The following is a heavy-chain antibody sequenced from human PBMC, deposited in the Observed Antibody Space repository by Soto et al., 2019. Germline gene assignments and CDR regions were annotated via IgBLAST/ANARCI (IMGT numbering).Heavy chain of an antibody. CDR1: GYTFTSYY. CDR3: TRAVMTYYYDTSAFDY. V-gene: IGHV1-46*03. CDR2: INPSTGST. D-gene: IGHD3-22*01. J-gene: IGHJ4*01. Sequence: ASVKVSCKASGYTFTSYYMHWVRQAPGQGLEWMGIINPSTGSTDYAQKFRGRVTVTRDASTSTVYLELSSLRPEDTAVYYCTRAVMTYYYDTSAFDYWGQGTLVTVSS.